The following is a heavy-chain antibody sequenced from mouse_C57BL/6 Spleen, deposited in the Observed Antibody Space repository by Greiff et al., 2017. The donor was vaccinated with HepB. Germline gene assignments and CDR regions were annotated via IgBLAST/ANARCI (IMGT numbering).Heavy chain of an antibody. D-gene: IGHD2-3*01. CDR1: GYTFTSYW. Sequence: VKLQQPGAELVMPGASVKLSCKASGYTFTSYWMHWVKQRPGQGLEWIGEIDPSDSYTNYNQKFKGKSTLTVDKSSSTAYMQLSSLTSEDSAVYYCARSIYDGYLLFDYWGQGTTLTVSS. V-gene: IGHV1-69*01. CDR2: IDPSDSYT. CDR3: ARSIYDGYLLFDY. J-gene: IGHJ2*01.